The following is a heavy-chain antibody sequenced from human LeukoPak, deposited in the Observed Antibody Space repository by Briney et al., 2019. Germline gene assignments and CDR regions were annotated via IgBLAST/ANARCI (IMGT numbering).Heavy chain of an antibody. Sequence: ASVKVSCKASGYTFTGYYMHWVRQAPGQGLEWMGWINPNSGGTNYAQKFQGWVTMTRDTSISTAYMELSRLRSDDTAVYYCARWPLSGWYNEESYYFDYWGQGTLVTVSS. CDR3: ARWPLSGWYNEESYYFDY. V-gene: IGHV1-2*04. J-gene: IGHJ4*02. D-gene: IGHD6-19*01. CDR1: GYTFTGYY. CDR2: INPNSGGT.